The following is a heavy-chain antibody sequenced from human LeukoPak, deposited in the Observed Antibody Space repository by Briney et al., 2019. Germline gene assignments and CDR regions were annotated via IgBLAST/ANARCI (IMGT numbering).Heavy chain of an antibody. J-gene: IGHJ4*02. Sequence: ASVKVSCKASGYTFTSYDINWVRQATGQGLEWMGWMNPNSGNTGYAQKFQGRVTITRNTSISTAYMELSSLRSEDTAVYYCAMIGYCSSTTCYNFDYWGQGTLVTVSS. CDR3: AMIGYCSSTTCYNFDY. D-gene: IGHD2-2*02. V-gene: IGHV1-8*03. CDR1: GYTFTSYD. CDR2: MNPNSGNT.